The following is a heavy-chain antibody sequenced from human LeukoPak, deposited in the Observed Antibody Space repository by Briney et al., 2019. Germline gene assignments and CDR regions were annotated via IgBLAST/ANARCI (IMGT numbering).Heavy chain of an antibody. CDR3: ARHLGTSSDH. V-gene: IGHV3-74*01. CDR2: INSDGSST. D-gene: IGHD7-27*01. Sequence: GRSLRLSCAASGFTFSGYWMYWVRQAPGKGLVWVSLINSDGSSTNYADSVKGRFTISRDNAKNTLYLQVNSLRADDTAVYYCARHLGTSSDHWGQGTLVTVSS. CDR1: GFTFSGYW. J-gene: IGHJ4*02.